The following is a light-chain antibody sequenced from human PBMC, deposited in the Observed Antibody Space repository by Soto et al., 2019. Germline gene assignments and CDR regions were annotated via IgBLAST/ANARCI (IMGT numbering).Light chain of an antibody. J-gene: IGKJ5*01. CDR3: QQYNSWRSIS. CDR1: QSVSSY. CDR2: DAS. Sequence: EIVLTQSPATLSLSPGERATLSCRASQSVSSYLAWYQQKPGQAPRLLISDASNRAAGIPARFSGSGSGTDFTLTISSLQSKDFAVYYCQQYNSWRSISFGQGTRLEIK. V-gene: IGKV3-11*01.